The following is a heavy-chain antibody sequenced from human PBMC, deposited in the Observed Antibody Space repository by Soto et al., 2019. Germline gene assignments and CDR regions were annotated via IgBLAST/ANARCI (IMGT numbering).Heavy chain of an antibody. Sequence: SVKVSCKASGGTFSSYAISWVRQAPGQGLEWMGGIIPIFGTANYAQKFQGRVTITADESTSTAYMELSSLRSEDTAVYYCARSTRGYSGYDQYYFDYWGQGTLVTVSS. V-gene: IGHV1-69*13. CDR3: ARSTRGYSGYDQYYFDY. D-gene: IGHD5-12*01. J-gene: IGHJ4*02. CDR1: GGTFSSYA. CDR2: IIPIFGTA.